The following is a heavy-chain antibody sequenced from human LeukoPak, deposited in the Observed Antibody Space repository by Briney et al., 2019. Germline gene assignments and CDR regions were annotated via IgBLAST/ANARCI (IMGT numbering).Heavy chain of an antibody. D-gene: IGHD3-22*01. CDR2: ISSSGSTI. CDR1: GFTFSDYY. CDR3: AGQNYYDSSGHYPDY. V-gene: IGHV3-11*01. Sequence: NPGGSLRLSCAASGFTFSDYYMNWIRQAPGKGLEWLSYISSSGSTIYYADSVRGRFTISRDNAKNSLYLQMNSLRAEDTAVYFCAGQNYYDSSGHYPDYWGQGTLVTVSS. J-gene: IGHJ4*02.